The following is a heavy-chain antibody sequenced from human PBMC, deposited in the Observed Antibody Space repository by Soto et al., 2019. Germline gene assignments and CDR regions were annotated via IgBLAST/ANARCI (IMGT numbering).Heavy chain of an antibody. CDR1: GFIFSDYT. CDR3: ARDHGGSTWFVGVYYFFGMDV. J-gene: IGHJ6*02. CDR2: ISSSGDAI. D-gene: IGHD6-13*01. V-gene: IGHV3-48*02. Sequence: EVQLVESGGDLVQPGWSLRLSCAASGFIFSDYTMTWVRQAPGRWLEFVSHISSSGDAIFYAESVKGRFTVSRDNAKNSLYLQMNSLRDDDTAVYFCARDHGGSTWFVGVYYFFGMDVWGQGTAVTVSS.